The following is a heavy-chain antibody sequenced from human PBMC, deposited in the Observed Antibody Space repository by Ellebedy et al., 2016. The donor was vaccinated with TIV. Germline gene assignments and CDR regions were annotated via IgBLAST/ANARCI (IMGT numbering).Heavy chain of an antibody. J-gene: IGHJ4*02. Sequence: PGGSLRLSCAASGFTFSNYAMNWVRQAPGKGLEWVSGISSSGDSTYYADSVKGRFTVSRDNSKNTLSLQVNSLRAEDTAVYYCARDLGRHFDYWGQGALVAVTS. V-gene: IGHV3-23*01. CDR3: ARDLGRHFDY. D-gene: IGHD3-16*01. CDR2: ISSSGDST. CDR1: GFTFSNYA.